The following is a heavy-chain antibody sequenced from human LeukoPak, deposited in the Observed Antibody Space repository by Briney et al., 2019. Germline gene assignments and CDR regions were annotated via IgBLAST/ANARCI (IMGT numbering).Heavy chain of an antibody. CDR1: GGSINNYY. CDR3: ARALENFWSGSHSYYYMDV. Sequence: SETLSLTCTVSGGSINNYYWSWIRQPAGKGLEWIGRIYTSGSTNYNPSLKSRVTMSVDTSKNQFSLKLSSVTAADTAVYYCARALENFWSGSHSYYYMDVWGKGTTVTVSS. CDR2: IYTSGST. J-gene: IGHJ6*03. V-gene: IGHV4-4*07. D-gene: IGHD3-3*01.